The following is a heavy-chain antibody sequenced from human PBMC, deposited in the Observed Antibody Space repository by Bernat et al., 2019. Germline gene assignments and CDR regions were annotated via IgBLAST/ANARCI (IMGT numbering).Heavy chain of an antibody. V-gene: IGHV3-30-3*01. CDR1: GFTFSSYS. D-gene: IGHD1-26*01. Sequence: QVQLVESGGGVVQPGRSLRLSCAASGFTFSSYSMHWVRQAPSKGLEWVAVIPYDGSDKYYADSVKGRFTISRDNSKNTLYLQMNSLRAEDTAVYNCARDRRQWAPPYDAFDIWGQGTMVTVSS. CDR2: IPYDGSDK. J-gene: IGHJ3*02. CDR3: ARDRRQWAPPYDAFDI.